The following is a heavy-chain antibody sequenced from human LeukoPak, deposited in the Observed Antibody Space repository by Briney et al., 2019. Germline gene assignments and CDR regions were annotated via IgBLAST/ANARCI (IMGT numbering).Heavy chain of an antibody. J-gene: IGHJ3*02. CDR3: ARLEGGSYLGAFDI. CDR1: GFTFSSYW. D-gene: IGHD1-26*01. CDR2: IKQDGSEK. V-gene: IGHV3-7*01. Sequence: GGSLRLSCAASGFTFSSYWMSWVRQAPGKGLEWVANIKQDGSEKYYVDSVKGRFTISRDNAKNSLYLQMNSLRAEDTALYYCARLEGGSYLGAFDIWGQGTMVTVSS.